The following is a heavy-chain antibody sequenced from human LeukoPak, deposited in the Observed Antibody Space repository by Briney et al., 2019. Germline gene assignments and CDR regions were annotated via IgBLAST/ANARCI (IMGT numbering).Heavy chain of an antibody. D-gene: IGHD3-3*01. V-gene: IGHV3-21*01. CDR3: AKAGNPFTIFGVLLDY. CDR2: ISSDSNYI. Sequence: NPGGSLRLSCAASGFTFSSYSMNWVRQAPGKGLEWVSSISSDSNYIYYADSLKGRFTISRDNAKNSLYLQMNSLRAEDTAVYYCAKAGNPFTIFGVLLDYWGQGTLVTVSS. J-gene: IGHJ4*02. CDR1: GFTFSSYS.